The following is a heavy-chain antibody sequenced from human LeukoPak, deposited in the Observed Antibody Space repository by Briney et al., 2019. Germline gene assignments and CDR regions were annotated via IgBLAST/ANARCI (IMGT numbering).Heavy chain of an antibody. J-gene: IGHJ3*02. CDR1: GGSISSYY. V-gene: IGHV4-4*07. CDR2: IYTSGST. D-gene: IGHD2-21*01. Sequence: SETLFLTCTVSGGSISSYYWSWIRQPAGKGLEWIGRIYTSGSTNYNPSLKSRVTMSVDTSKNQFSLKLSSVTAADTAVYYCARALLAAFGGGNANDAFDIWGQGTMVTVSS. CDR3: ARALLAAFGGGNANDAFDI.